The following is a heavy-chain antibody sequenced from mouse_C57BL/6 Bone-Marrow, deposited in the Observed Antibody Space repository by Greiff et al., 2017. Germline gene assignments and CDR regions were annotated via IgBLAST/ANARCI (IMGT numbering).Heavy chain of an antibody. Sequence: EVQLQQSGPELVKPGASVKISCKASGYSFTDYNMNWVKQSPGKSLEWIGVINPNYGTTSYNQKFKGKATLTVDQSSSTAYMQLNSLTSEDSAVYYGARNYYGSSQGYFDVWGTGTTVTVSS. J-gene: IGHJ1*03. CDR1: GYSFTDYN. V-gene: IGHV1-39*01. CDR2: INPNYGTT. D-gene: IGHD1-1*01. CDR3: ARNYYGSSQGYFDV.